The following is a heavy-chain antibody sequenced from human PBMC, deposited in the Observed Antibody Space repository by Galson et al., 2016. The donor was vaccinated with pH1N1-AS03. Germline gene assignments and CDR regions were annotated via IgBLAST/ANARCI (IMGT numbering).Heavy chain of an antibody. Sequence: CAISGDSVFSNTAAWNWIRQSPSRGLEWLGRTYYRSKWYNDYAVFVASRITINPDTSENQFSLQLNSVTPEDTAVYYCARDHLGAGPAFDYWGQGTLVTVSS. CDR3: ARDHLGAGPAFDY. CDR2: TYYRSKWYN. J-gene: IGHJ4*02. CDR1: GDSVFSNTAA. D-gene: IGHD1-26*01. V-gene: IGHV6-1*01.